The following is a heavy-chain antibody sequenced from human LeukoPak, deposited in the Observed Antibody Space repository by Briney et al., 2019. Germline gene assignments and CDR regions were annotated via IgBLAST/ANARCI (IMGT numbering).Heavy chain of an antibody. CDR1: GFTFSSYW. D-gene: IGHD6-19*01. V-gene: IGHV3-7*01. J-gene: IGHJ4*02. CDR2: IKQDGSEK. Sequence: GGSLRLSCAASGFTFSSYWMSWVRQAPGKGLEWVANIKQDGSEKYYVDSVKGRFTISRDNAKNSLYLQMNSLRAEDTAVYYCARDPPVAVTGSSLDYWGQGTLVTVSS. CDR3: ARDPPVAVTGSSLDY.